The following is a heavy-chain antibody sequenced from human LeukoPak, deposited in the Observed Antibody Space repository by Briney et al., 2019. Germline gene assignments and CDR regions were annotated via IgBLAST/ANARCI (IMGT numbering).Heavy chain of an antibody. CDR2: INHSGST. D-gene: IGHD6-19*01. CDR1: GGSFSGYY. J-gene: IGHJ4*02. V-gene: IGHV4-34*01. Sequence: SETLSLACAVYGGSFSGYYWSWIRQPPGKGLEWIGEINHSGSTNYNPSLKSRVTISVDTSKNQFSLKLSSVTAADTAVYYCARAKYSSGWYTRRGYFDYWGQGTLVTVSS. CDR3: ARAKYSSGWYTRRGYFDY.